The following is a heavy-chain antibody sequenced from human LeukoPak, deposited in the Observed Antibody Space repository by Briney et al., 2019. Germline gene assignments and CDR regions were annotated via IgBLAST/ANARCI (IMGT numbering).Heavy chain of an antibody. V-gene: IGHV3-66*01. CDR3: ARDPDSSWYFDY. CDR2: IYSGGST. Sequence: GGSVRLSCAASGFTVSSNYMSWVRQAPGKGLEWVSVIYSGGSTYYADSVKGRFTISRDNSKNTLYLQMNSLGAEDTAVYYCARDPDSSWYFDYWGQGTLVTVSS. D-gene: IGHD6-13*01. CDR1: GFTVSSNY. J-gene: IGHJ4*02.